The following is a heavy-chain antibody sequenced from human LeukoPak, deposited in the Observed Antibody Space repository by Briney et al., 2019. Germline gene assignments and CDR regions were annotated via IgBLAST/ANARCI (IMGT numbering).Heavy chain of an antibody. V-gene: IGHV4-4*07. CDR3: ARVGGSGWYPAKNWFDP. CDR2: IYTSGST. D-gene: IGHD6-19*01. Sequence: SETLSLTCSVSGDSISSYYWSWIRQPAGKGLEWIGRIYTSGSTNYNPSLKSRVTMSVDTSKNQFSLKLSSVTAADTAVYYCARVGGSGWYPAKNWFDPWGQGTLVTVSS. CDR1: GDSISSYY. J-gene: IGHJ5*02.